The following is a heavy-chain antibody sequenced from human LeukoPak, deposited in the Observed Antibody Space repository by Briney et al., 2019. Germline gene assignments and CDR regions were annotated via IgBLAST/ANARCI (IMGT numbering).Heavy chain of an antibody. V-gene: IGHV4-61*02. CDR3: ARVLIVGATNYFDY. CDR2: VSSSGRT. D-gene: IGHD1-26*01. CDR1: SDSISSGSFY. Sequence: KSSETLSLTCTVSSDSISSGSFYWSWIRQAAGKGLEWIGRVSSSGRTTYNPSLKSRLTISITTSKNQFSLKLSSVTAADTAVYYCARVLIVGATNYFDYWGQGTLVTVSS. J-gene: IGHJ4*02.